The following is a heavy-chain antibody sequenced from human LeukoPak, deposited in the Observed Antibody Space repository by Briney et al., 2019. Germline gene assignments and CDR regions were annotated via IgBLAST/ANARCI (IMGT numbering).Heavy chain of an antibody. D-gene: IGHD1-26*01. CDR2: VSYSGTT. J-gene: IGHJ6*03. V-gene: IGHV4-39*01. CDR3: ARLISGSYYYYFYYYIDV. CDR1: GDSISNNAYY. Sequence: SETLSLTCTVSGDSISNNAYYWGWIRQPPGKGLEWIGTVSYSGTTYYNPSLKSRVTMSVDTSKKEFSLRSTSVTAADTAVYYCARLISGSYYYYFYYYIDVWGKGTTVTVSS.